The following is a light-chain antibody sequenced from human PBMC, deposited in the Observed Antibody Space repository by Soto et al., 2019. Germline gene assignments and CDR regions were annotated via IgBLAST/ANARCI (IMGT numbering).Light chain of an antibody. Sequence: DIVMTQSPLSLPVTPGEPASISCRSIQSLLHSNGYNYLDWYLQKPGQSPQLLIYLGSNRASGVPDRVSGSRAGTDFTLKISRVQAEDVGVYYCMQARQTPYTFGQGNKREIK. CDR1: QSLLHSNGYNY. CDR2: LGS. V-gene: IGKV2-28*01. J-gene: IGKJ2*01. CDR3: MQARQTPYT.